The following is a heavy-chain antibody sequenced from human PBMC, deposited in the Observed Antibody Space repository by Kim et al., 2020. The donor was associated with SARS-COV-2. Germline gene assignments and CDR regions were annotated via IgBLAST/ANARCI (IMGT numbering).Heavy chain of an antibody. V-gene: IGHV3-7*01. J-gene: IGHJ5*02. Sequence: GGSLRLSCATSGSTFSYTWMNWVRQAPGKGLVWVATIKSDASEGFYVDSVRGRFTISLDNAKKSLYLQMNSLRVEDTAVYYCTKSTMESWGQGTLVTVSS. CDR3: TKSTMES. CDR2: IKSDASEG. CDR1: GSTFSYTW. D-gene: IGHD3-10*01.